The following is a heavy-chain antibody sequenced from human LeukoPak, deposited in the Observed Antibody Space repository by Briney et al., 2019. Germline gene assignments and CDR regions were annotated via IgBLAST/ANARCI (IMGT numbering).Heavy chain of an antibody. CDR1: GGSVSSSDYY. V-gene: IGHV4-39*02. J-gene: IGHJ4*02. CDR2: VYHTGTT. Sequence: SETLSLTCTVSGGSVSSSDYYWTWVRQTPGKGLEWMGSVYHTGTTYYTSSLNRRLTISVDTSKSLLSLRLRSVTAADTAMYYCARLTRCSTSCYFDYWGQGILVTVSS. D-gene: IGHD3-9*01. CDR3: ARLTRCSTSCYFDY.